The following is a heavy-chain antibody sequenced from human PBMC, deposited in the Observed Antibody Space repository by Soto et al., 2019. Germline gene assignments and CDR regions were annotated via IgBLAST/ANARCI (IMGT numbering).Heavy chain of an antibody. CDR3: ARNYGLGAIDI. V-gene: IGHV4-59*01. D-gene: IGHD3-10*01. CDR1: GGSISSYY. J-gene: IGHJ3*02. CDR2: IYYSGST. Sequence: SETLSLTCTVSGGSISSYYWSWIRQPPGKGLEWIGYIYYSGSTNYNPSLKSRVTISVDTSKNQFSLKLSSVTAADTAVYYCARNYGLGAIDISGQGTMVTVS.